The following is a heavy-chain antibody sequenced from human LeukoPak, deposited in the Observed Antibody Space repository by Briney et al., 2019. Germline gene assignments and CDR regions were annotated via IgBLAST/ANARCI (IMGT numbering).Heavy chain of an antibody. J-gene: IGHJ5*02. CDR2: INHSGST. CDR1: SGSFSGYY. D-gene: IGHD6-13*01. V-gene: IGHV4-34*01. Sequence: PSETLSPTCAVYSGSFSGYYWSWIRQPPGMGLEWIGEINHSGSTNYNPSLKSRVTISVDTSKNQFSLKLSSVTAADTAVYYCAREASSWYRFGWFDPWGQGTLVTVSS. CDR3: AREASSWYRFGWFDP.